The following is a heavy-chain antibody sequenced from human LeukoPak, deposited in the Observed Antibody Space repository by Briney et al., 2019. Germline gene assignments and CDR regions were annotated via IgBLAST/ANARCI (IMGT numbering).Heavy chain of an antibody. Sequence: GASVKVSCKASGYSFTTYGISWVRQAPGLGLEWMGWISAYNGNTNYAQKLQGRVTMTTDTSTSTAYMELSRLRSDDTAVYYCARNRAAGRSYYYYMDVWGKGTTVTVSS. D-gene: IGHD6-13*01. CDR3: ARNRAAGRSYYYYMDV. CDR1: GYSFTTYG. CDR2: ISAYNGNT. V-gene: IGHV1-18*01. J-gene: IGHJ6*03.